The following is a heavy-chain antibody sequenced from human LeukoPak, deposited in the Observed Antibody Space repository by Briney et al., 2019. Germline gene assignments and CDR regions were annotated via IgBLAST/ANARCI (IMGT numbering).Heavy chain of an antibody. CDR3: AKRPYTYGPLDY. D-gene: IGHD5-18*01. CDR2: IRYDGSNK. CDR1: GFTFSSYG. V-gene: IGHV3-30*02. Sequence: GGSLRLSCAASGFTFSSYGMHWVRQAPGKGLEWVTFIRYDGSNKYYTDSVKGRFTISRDNSKNTVYLQMNSLTVEDTALYYCAKRPYTYGPLDYWGQGTVVTVSS. J-gene: IGHJ4*02.